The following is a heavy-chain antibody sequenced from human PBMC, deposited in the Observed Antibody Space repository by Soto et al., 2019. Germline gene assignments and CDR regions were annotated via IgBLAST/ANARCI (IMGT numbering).Heavy chain of an antibody. V-gene: IGHV1-18*01. CDR2: ISAYNGNT. Sequence: GASVKVSCKASGYTFANYGITWVRQAPGQGLEWMGWISAYNGNTNYAQKLQGRLTMTTDTSTSTAYMELRSLRSDETAVYYCAREGRPYTYGSYYFDYWGQGTLVTVSS. CDR1: GYTFANYG. CDR3: AREGRPYTYGSYYFDY. J-gene: IGHJ4*02. D-gene: IGHD5-18*01.